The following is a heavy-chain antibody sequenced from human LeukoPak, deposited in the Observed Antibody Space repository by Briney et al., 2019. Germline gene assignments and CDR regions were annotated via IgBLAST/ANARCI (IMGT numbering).Heavy chain of an antibody. CDR1: GGSISSSSYY. CDR2: IYYTGST. J-gene: IGHJ4*02. V-gene: IGHV4-39*01. CDR3: ATQYYYDTSGYSPFDY. D-gene: IGHD3-22*01. Sequence: SETLSLTCTVSGGSISSSSYYWGWIRQPPGKGLEWVGGIYYTGSTYYNPSLKSRVTISVDTSKSQFSLNLSSVTAADTAVYYCATQYYYDTSGYSPFDYWGQGTLVTVSS.